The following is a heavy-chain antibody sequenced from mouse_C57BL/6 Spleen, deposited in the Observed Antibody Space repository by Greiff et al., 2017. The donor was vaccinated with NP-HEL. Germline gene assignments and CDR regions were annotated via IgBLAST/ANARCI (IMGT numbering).Heavy chain of an antibody. J-gene: IGHJ2*01. Sequence: EVHLVESGGGLVQPGGSLSLSCAASGFTFTDYYMSWVRQPPGKALEWLGFIRNKANGYTTEYSASVKGRFTISRDNSQSILYLQMNALRAEDSATYYCARFPTGRRGFDYWGQGTTLTVSS. V-gene: IGHV7-3*01. CDR3: ARFPTGRRGFDY. D-gene: IGHD4-1*02. CDR1: GFTFTDYY. CDR2: IRNKANGYTT.